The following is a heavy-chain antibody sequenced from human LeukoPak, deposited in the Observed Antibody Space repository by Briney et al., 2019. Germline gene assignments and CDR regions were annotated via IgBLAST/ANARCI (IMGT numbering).Heavy chain of an antibody. Sequence: PSETLSLTCAVSGYSISSGYYWGWIRQPPGKGLEWIGSIYHSGSTYYNPSLKSRVTISVDTSKNQFSLKLSSVTAADTAVYYCARKTTYHYDSSGYYYETSRFDYWGQGTLVTVSS. CDR3: ARKTTYHYDSSGYYYETSRFDY. D-gene: IGHD3-22*01. V-gene: IGHV4-38-2*01. CDR1: GYSISSGYY. CDR2: IYHSGST. J-gene: IGHJ4*02.